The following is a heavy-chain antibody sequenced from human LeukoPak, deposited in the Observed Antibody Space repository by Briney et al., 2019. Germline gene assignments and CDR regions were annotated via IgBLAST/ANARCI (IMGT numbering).Heavy chain of an antibody. Sequence: SETLSLTCTVSGGSISSYYWSWIRQPPGKGLEWIGYIYYSGSTNHNPSLKSRVTISVDTSKNQFSLKLSSVTAADTAVYYCARGLSSQDAFDIWGQGTMVTVSS. CDR3: ARGLSSQDAFDI. CDR2: IYYSGST. D-gene: IGHD6-13*01. J-gene: IGHJ3*02. CDR1: GGSISSYY. V-gene: IGHV4-59*01.